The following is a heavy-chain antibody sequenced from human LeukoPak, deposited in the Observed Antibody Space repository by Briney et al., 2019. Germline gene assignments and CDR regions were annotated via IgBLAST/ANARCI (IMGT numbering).Heavy chain of an antibody. V-gene: IGHV3-21*04. CDR3: AKSSYYDILTGYYRS. Sequence: PGGALRLSCAASGFTFSSYSMNWVRQAPGKWLDRVSSISSSSSYIYYADSVKGRFTISRDNSKNTLFLQLNSLRAEDTAVYYCAKSSYYDILTGYYRSWGQGTLVTVSS. CDR2: ISSSSSYI. J-gene: IGHJ4*02. CDR1: GFTFSSYS. D-gene: IGHD3-9*01.